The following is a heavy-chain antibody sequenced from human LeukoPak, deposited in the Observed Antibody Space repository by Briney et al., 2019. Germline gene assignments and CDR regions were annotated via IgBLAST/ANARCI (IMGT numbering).Heavy chain of an antibody. J-gene: IGHJ6*02. CDR2: ISYDGSNK. D-gene: IGHD3-10*01. Sequence: GGSLRLSCAASGFTFSSYGMHWVRQAPGKGLEWVAVISYDGSNKYYADSVKGRFTISRDNSKNTLYLQMNSLRAEDTAVYYCAKALYYYGSGSYYDDGMDVWGQGTTVTVSS. CDR1: GFTFSSYG. CDR3: AKALYYYGSGSYYDDGMDV. V-gene: IGHV3-30*18.